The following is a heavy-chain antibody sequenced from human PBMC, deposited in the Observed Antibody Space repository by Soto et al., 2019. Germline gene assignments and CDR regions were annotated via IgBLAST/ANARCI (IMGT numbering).Heavy chain of an antibody. CDR3: ARDHSRGDEGIHDY. J-gene: IGHJ4*02. V-gene: IGHV3-33*01. CDR1: GFTFSSYG. CDR2: IWYDGSNK. D-gene: IGHD5-18*01. Sequence: GGSLRLSCAASGFTFSSYGMHWVRQAPGKGLEWVAVIWYDGSNKYYADSVKGRFTISRDNSKNTLYLQMNSLRAEDTAVYYCARDHSRGDEGIHDYWGQGTLVTVSS.